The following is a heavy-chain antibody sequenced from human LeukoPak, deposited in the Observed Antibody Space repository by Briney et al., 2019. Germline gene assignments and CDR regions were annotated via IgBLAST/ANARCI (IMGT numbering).Heavy chain of an antibody. D-gene: IGHD3-10*01. J-gene: IGHJ6*02. CDR3: ARDFLFYYGSGSSVGMDV. CDR2: INPNSGGT. V-gene: IGHV1-2*02. CDR1: GYTLTGYY. Sequence: ASVKVSYKASGYTLTGYYLHWVRQAPGQGLEWMGWINPNSGGTNYAQKFQGRVTMTRDTSISTAYLELISLRSDDTAVYYCARDFLFYYGSGSSVGMDVWGQGTTVTVSS.